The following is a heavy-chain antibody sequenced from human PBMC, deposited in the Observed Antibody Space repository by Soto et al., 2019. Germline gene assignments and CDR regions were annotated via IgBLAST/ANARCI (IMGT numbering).Heavy chain of an antibody. CDR3: ARGRGYSGDDHYYYCAMDV. J-gene: IGHJ6*02. D-gene: IGHD5-12*01. Sequence: QVQLVQSGAEVKKPASSVKVSCKASGGTFNNYPITWVRQAPGDGLEWMGGSIPIFGTANYAQNFQGRVTISVDESTSTAYMELSSLRSEDTAVYYCARGRGYSGDDHYYYCAMDVWGQGTKVTVSS. CDR1: GGTFNNYP. V-gene: IGHV1-69*01. CDR2: SIPIFGTA.